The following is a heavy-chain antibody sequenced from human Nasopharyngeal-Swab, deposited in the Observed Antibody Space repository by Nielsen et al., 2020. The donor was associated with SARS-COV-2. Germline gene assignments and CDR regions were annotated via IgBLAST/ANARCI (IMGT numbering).Heavy chain of an antibody. D-gene: IGHD3-16*01. CDR2: ISYDGSNK. CDR3: AREGGLVRSWDY. V-gene: IGHV3-30-3*01. J-gene: IGHJ4*02. CDR1: GFTFSSYA. Sequence: GESLKISCAASGFTFSSYAMHWVRQAPGKGLEWVAVISYDGSNKYYADSVKGRFTISRDNSKNTLYLQMNSLRAEDTAVYYCAREGGLVRSWDYWGQGTLVTVSS.